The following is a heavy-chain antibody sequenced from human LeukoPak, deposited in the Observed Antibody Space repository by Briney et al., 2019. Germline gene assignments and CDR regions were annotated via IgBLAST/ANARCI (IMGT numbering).Heavy chain of an antibody. J-gene: IGHJ4*02. CDR2: ITGSGGTT. D-gene: IGHD3-16*02. V-gene: IGHV3-23*01. Sequence: GGSLRLSCAASGFTFSSYVMSWVRQAPGKGLEWVSAITGSGGTTYYADFVKGRFTISRDNPKNTLYLQMNSLRVEDTAVYHCAKGGYSSWGQGTRVTVSS. CDR1: GFTFSSYV. CDR3: AKGGYSS.